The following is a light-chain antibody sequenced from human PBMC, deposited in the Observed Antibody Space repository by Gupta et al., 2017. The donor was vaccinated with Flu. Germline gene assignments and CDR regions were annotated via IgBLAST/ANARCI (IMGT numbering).Light chain of an antibody. V-gene: IGLV1-51*01. CDR2: DND. CDR3: GTWDSSLSAVV. Sequence: KVTISCSGSSSNIGKNFVSWFQQFPGTAPKFLIYDNDKRPSGIPDRFSGSRSGTSATLGITGLQTGDEADYYCGTWDSSLSAVVFGGGTKLTVL. J-gene: IGLJ3*02. CDR1: SSNIGKNF.